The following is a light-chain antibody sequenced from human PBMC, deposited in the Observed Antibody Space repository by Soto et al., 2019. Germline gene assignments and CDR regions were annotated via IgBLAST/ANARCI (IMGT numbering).Light chain of an antibody. CDR3: VTWDRNTIVV. Sequence: QLVLTQSSSASASLGSSVKLTCTLSSGYSTYIIAWHQQQPGKAPRYLMKVERSGSYNKGSGVPDRFSGSSSGADRYLTIASLQSEDEADDYCVTWDRNTIVVFGRGIELTVL. CDR1: SGYSTYI. CDR2: VERSGSY. J-gene: IGLJ2*01. V-gene: IGLV4-60*03.